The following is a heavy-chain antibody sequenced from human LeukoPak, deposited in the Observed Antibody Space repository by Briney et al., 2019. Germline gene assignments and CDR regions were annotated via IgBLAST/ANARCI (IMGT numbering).Heavy chain of an antibody. CDR2: INQDGSEK. D-gene: IGHD2-21*01. Sequence: GGSLRLSCAASGFTFSPYWMSWVRQAPGKGLEWVANINQDGSEKYYVDSVKGRFTISRDNAKNSLYLQLDSLRAEDTAVYYCVRHFCVSGNCYYTRLDYWGQGALVTVSS. CDR3: VRHFCVSGNCYYTRLDY. J-gene: IGHJ4*02. V-gene: IGHV3-7*05. CDR1: GFTFSPYW.